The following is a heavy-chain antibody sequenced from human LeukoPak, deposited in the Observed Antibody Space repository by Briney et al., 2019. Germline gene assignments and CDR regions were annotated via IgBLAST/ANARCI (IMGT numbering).Heavy chain of an antibody. V-gene: IGHV3-23*01. CDR1: GCTFSHYG. D-gene: IGHD2-21*02. J-gene: IGHJ4*02. CDR2: INGSGGRT. Sequence: PGGSLTLSCVASGCTFSHYGMTWVRQPPGQGLEWVSPINGSGGRTDYASSVKGRFTISRDNSKNTLYLQMNSLRADDTAGYYCAKSHLVTAIDYWGQGTLVTVSS. CDR3: AKSHLVTAIDY.